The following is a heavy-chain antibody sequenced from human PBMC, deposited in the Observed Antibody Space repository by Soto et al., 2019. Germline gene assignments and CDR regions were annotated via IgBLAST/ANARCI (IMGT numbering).Heavy chain of an antibody. CDR1: GFSFENYA. CDR2: ISWHSGNL. D-gene: IGHD4-4*01. J-gene: IGHJ4*02. CDR3: AKDKVYSNYEHYFDY. Sequence: EVQLVESGGGLVQPGRSLRLSCAASGFSFENYAMHWVRQAPGKGLEWVSGISWHSGNLGYADSVRGRFTISRDNAKNSLYLQMNSLRPDDTGLYYCAKDKVYSNYEHYFDYWGQGTLVTVSS. V-gene: IGHV3-9*01.